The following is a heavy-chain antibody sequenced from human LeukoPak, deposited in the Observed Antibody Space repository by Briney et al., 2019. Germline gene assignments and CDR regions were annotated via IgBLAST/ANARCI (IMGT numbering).Heavy chain of an antibody. D-gene: IGHD3-3*01. J-gene: IGHJ4*02. V-gene: IGHV3-21*01. CDR2: ISSSSSYI. Sequence: GGSLRLSCAASGFTFSSYSMNWVRQAPGKGLEWVSSISSSSSYIYYADSVKGRFTISRDNAKNSLYLQMNSLRAEDTAVYYCARDGNDFSRYPDYFDYWGQGTLVTVSS. CDR3: ARDGNDFSRYPDYFDY. CDR1: GFTFSSYS.